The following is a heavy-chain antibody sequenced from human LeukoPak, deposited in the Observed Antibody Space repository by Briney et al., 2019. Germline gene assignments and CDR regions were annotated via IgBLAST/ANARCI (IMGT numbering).Heavy chain of an antibody. V-gene: IGHV3-23*01. J-gene: IGHJ6*03. CDR1: GLTFSNYA. CDR3: AKDRYYNSIEFYMDV. D-gene: IGHD3-22*01. Sequence: GGSLRLSCAASGLTFSNYAMSWVRQAPGKGLEWVSVISATSYTTYYADFVKGRFTISRDNSKNTLYLQMNSLSPEDTAVYYCAKDRYYNSIEFYMDVWGKGTTVTASS. CDR2: ISATSYTT.